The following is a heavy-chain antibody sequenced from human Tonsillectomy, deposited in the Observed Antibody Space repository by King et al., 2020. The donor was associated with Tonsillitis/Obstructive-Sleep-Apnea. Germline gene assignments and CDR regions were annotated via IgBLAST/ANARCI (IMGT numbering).Heavy chain of an antibody. Sequence: VQLVESGGGVVQPGRSLRLSCAASGFTFSNFGMHRVRQAPGKGLEWVAVIWYEGSNKYYSESVKGRFTISRDNSKNTLYLQMNSLRVEDTAVNYCARDPSHRGIAVAHDGFDIWGHGTMVTVSS. J-gene: IGHJ3*02. CDR1: GFTFSNFG. CDR2: IWYEGSNK. V-gene: IGHV3-33*01. CDR3: ARDPSHRGIAVAHDGFDI. D-gene: IGHD6-19*01.